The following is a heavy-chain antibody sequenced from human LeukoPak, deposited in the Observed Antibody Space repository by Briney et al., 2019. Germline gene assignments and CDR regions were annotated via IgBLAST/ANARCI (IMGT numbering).Heavy chain of an antibody. CDR2: IKQDGSEK. CDR1: GFTLSSHW. V-gene: IGHV3-7*01. CDR3: ARGQPTYDYVWGSYRYYYFDY. Sequence: GGSLRLSCAASGFTLSSHWMGWVRQAPGKGLEWVANIKQDGSEKYYVDSVKGRFTISRDNAKNSLYLQMNSLRAEDTAVYYCARGQPTYDYVWGSYRYYYFDYWGQGTLVTVSS. D-gene: IGHD3-16*02. J-gene: IGHJ4*02.